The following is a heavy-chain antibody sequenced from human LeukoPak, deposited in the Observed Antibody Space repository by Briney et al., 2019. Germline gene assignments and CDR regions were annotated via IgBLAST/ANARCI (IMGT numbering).Heavy chain of an antibody. V-gene: IGHV7-4-1*02. Sequence: ASVKVSCKASGYTFTSYAMNWARQAPGQGLEWMGWINTNTGNPTYAQGFTGRFVFSLDTSVSTAYLQISSLKAEDTAVYYCARAWPPSYYGSGSYYNQNWFDPWGQGTLVTVSS. CDR1: GYTFTSYA. CDR2: INTNTGNP. J-gene: IGHJ5*02. D-gene: IGHD3-10*01. CDR3: ARAWPPSYYGSGSYYNQNWFDP.